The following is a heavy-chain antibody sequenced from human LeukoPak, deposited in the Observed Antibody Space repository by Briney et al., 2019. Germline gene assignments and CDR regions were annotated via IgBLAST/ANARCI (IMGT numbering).Heavy chain of an antibody. J-gene: IGHJ4*02. Sequence: GGSLRLSCAASGFAFDNYAMHWVRQGPGKGLEWVSGINWKSDRTGYADSVKGRFTVSRDNAKNSLYLQMNSLRAEDTAVYYCAREDPLYYYDSSGYGDYWGQGTLVTVSS. V-gene: IGHV3-9*01. CDR1: GFAFDNYA. D-gene: IGHD3-22*01. CDR2: INWKSDRT. CDR3: AREDPLYYYDSSGYGDY.